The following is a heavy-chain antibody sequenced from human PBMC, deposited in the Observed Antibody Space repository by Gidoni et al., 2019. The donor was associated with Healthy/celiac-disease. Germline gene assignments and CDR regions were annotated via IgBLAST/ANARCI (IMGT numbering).Heavy chain of an antibody. CDR2: IYSGGST. CDR3: ARGMTTAANWFDP. J-gene: IGHJ5*02. Sequence: EVQLVESGGGLIKPGGSLRLSCAASGFPVSSNYMSWVRQAPGKGLEWVSVIYSGGSTYYADSVKCRFTISRDNSKNTLYLQMNSLRAEDTAVYYCARGMTTAANWFDPWGQGTLVTVSS. D-gene: IGHD4-4*01. CDR1: GFPVSSNY. V-gene: IGHV3-53*01.